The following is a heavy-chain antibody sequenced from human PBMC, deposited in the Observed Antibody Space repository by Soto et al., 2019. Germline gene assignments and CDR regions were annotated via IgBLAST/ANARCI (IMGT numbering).Heavy chain of an antibody. CDR1: GYTFTSYG. D-gene: IGHD3-10*01. V-gene: IGHV1-18*01. CDR2: ISAYNGNT. CDR3: ARDAQLLWFGESSYYGMDV. J-gene: IGHJ6*02. Sequence: ASVKVSCKASGYTFTSYGISWVRQAPGQGLEWMGWISAYNGNTNYAQKLQGRVTMTTDTSTSTAYMELRSLRSDDTAVYYCARDAQLLWFGESSYYGMDVWGQGTTVTSP.